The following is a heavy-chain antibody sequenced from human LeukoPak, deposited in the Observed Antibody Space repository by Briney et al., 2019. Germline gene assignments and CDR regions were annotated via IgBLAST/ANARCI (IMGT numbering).Heavy chain of an antibody. CDR3: ARHLYDILTGYRYYFDY. CDR1: GYSFTSYG. V-gene: IGHV1-18*01. J-gene: IGHJ4*02. CDR2: ISAYNGNT. Sequence: GESLKISCKGSGYSFTSYGISWVRQAPGQGLEWMGWISAYNGNTNYAQKLQGRVTMTTDTSTSTAYMELRSLRSDDTAVYYCARHLYDILTGYRYYFDYWGQGTLVTVSS. D-gene: IGHD3-9*01.